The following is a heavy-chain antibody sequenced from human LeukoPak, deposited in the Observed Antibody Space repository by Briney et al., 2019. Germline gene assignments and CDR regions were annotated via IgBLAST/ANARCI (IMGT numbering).Heavy chain of an antibody. V-gene: IGHV4-4*07. CDR2: IYPTGNT. Sequence: SETLSLTCSVSGGAIISYYWSWIRQPAGKGPKWIGRIYPTGNTDYNPSLKTRVTMSTDLSKRQFSLRLRSVTAADTAVYYCARLKFYDSTGYSPGYYMDVWGKGTVVTVSS. CDR1: GGAIISYY. CDR3: ARLKFYDSTGYSPGYYMDV. J-gene: IGHJ6*03. D-gene: IGHD3-22*01.